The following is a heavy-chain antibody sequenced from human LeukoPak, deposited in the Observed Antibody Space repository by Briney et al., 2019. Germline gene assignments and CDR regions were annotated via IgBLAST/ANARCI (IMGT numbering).Heavy chain of an antibody. CDR3: VRTGEWLLYSGFDY. CDR1: GGTFSSYA. D-gene: IGHD3-3*01. CDR2: IIPIFGTA. V-gene: IGHV1-69*13. Sequence: ASVKVSCKASGGTFSSYAISWVRQAPGQGLEWMGGIIPIFGTANYAQKFQGRVTITADESTSTAYMELSSLRSEDTAVYYCVRTGEWLLYSGFDYWGQGTLVTVSS. J-gene: IGHJ4*02.